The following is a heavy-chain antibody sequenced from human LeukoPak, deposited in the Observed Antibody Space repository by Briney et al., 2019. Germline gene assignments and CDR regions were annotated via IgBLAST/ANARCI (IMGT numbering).Heavy chain of an antibody. V-gene: IGHV4-34*01. D-gene: IGHD6-13*01. CDR3: ARGHTGPIAA. CDR2: INHSGST. Sequence: PSETLSLTCAVYGGSFSGYYWSWIRQPPGKGLEWIGEINHSGSTNYNPSLKSRVTISVDTSKNQFSLKLSSVTAADTVVYYCARGHTGPIAAWGQGTLVTVSS. J-gene: IGHJ5*02. CDR1: GGSFSGYY.